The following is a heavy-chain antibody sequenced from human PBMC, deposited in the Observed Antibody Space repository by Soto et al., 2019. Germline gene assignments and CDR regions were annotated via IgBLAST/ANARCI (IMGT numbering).Heavy chain of an antibody. CDR1: GGTFSSYD. J-gene: IGHJ6*02. CDR2: IIPIFGTA. CDR3: ARGFFGVPRDYDFGMDV. V-gene: IGHV1-69*12. D-gene: IGHD3-3*01. Sequence: QVQLVQSGAEVKKPGSSVKVSCKSSGGTFSSYDSSWVRQAPGQGLEWMGGIIPIFGTANYAQKFQGRVTMTADESTSTAYMELSSLRSEDTAVYYCARGFFGVPRDYDFGMDVWGQGTTVTVSS.